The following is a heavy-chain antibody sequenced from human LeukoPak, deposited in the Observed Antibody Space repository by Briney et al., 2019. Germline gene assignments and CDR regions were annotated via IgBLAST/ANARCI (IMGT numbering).Heavy chain of an antibody. V-gene: IGHV3-33*01. Sequence: PGRSLRLPCAASGFTFSSYGMHWVRQAPGKGLEWVAVIWYDGSNKYYADSVKGRFTISRDNSKNTLYLQMNSLRAEDTAVYYCARVRRLRAEFDYWGQGTLVTVSS. CDR2: IWYDGSNK. J-gene: IGHJ4*02. CDR3: ARVRRLRAEFDY. CDR1: GFTFSSYG.